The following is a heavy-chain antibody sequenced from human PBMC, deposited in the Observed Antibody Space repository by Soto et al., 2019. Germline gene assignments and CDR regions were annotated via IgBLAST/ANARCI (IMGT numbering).Heavy chain of an antibody. D-gene: IGHD2-2*01. CDR1: GYTFTGYY. V-gene: IGHV1-2*02. CDR2: INPNSGNT. Sequence: ASVKVSCKASGYTFTGYYMHWVRQAPGQGLEWMGWINPNSGNTTYAQKFQGRVTMTRDTSISTAYMELSSLRSEDTAVYYCARLKQEYAVAWGQGTLVTVSS. J-gene: IGHJ5*02. CDR3: ARLKQEYAVA.